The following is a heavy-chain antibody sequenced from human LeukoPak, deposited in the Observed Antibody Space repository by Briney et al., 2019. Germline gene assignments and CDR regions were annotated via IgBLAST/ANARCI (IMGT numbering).Heavy chain of an antibody. CDR1: GYTFTGYY. V-gene: IGHV1-46*01. CDR3: ARAPPEWLVLNY. Sequence: GASVKVSCKASGYTFTGYYMHWVRQAPGQGLEWMGIINPSGGSTSYAQKFQGRVTMTRDMSTSTVYMELSSLRSEDTAVYYCARAPPEWLVLNYWGQGTLVTVSS. J-gene: IGHJ4*02. CDR2: INPSGGST. D-gene: IGHD6-19*01.